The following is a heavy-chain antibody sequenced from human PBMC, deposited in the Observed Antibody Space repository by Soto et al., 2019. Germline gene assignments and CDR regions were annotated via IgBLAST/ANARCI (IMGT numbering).Heavy chain of an antibody. J-gene: IGHJ4*02. D-gene: IGHD3-22*01. V-gene: IGHV4-31*03. CDR3: ARDHDSSGYFSY. CDR2: IYYSGST. CDR1: GGSISSGGYY. Sequence: QVQLQESGPGLVKPSQTLSLTCTVSGGSISSGGYYWSWIRQHPGKGLEWIGYIYYSGSTYYNPSLKSRFTISVDPSKNQFSLKLSSVPAADTAVYYCARDHDSSGYFSYWGQGTLVTVSS.